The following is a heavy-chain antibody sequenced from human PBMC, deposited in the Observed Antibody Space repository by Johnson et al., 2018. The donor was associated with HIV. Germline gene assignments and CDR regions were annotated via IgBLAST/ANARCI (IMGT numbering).Heavy chain of an antibody. Sequence: EVQLVESGGGLVQPGGSLRLSCAASGFTFSSSAMSWVRQAPGKGLEWVSGISGSGGSTYYADSVKGRFTISRDNSKNTLYLQMNSLKTEDTAVYYCSTGFSSWAFDIWGQGTMVTVSS. CDR3: STGFSSWAFDI. V-gene: IGHV3-23*04. J-gene: IGHJ3*02. CDR2: ISGSGGST. CDR1: GFTFSSSA. D-gene: IGHD6-13*01.